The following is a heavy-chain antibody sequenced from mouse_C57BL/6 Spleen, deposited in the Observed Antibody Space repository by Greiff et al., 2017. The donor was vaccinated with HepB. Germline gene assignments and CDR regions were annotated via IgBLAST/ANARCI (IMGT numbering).Heavy chain of an antibody. D-gene: IGHD2-12*01. Sequence: VQLQQSGAELVRPGPSVKVSCKASGYAFTNYLIEWVKQRPGQGLEWIGVINPGSGGTNYNEKFKGKATLTADKSSSTAYMQLSSLTSEDSAVYFCARGYSYAYWGQGTLVTVSA. V-gene: IGHV1-54*01. CDR2: INPGSGGT. J-gene: IGHJ3*01. CDR3: ARGYSYAY. CDR1: GYAFTNYL.